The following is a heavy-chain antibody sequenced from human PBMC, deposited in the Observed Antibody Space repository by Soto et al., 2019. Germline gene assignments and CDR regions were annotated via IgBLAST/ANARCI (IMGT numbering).Heavy chain of an antibody. CDR1: GYTFTGYY. J-gene: IGHJ5*02. V-gene: IGHV1-2*02. D-gene: IGHD3-3*01. CDR3: ARDQGPYYDFWSGYYKNNWFDP. Sequence: ASVKVSCKASGYTFTGYYMHWVRQAPGQGLEWMGWINPNSGGTNYAQKFQGRVTMTRDTSISTAYMELSRLRSDDTAVYYCARDQGPYYDFWSGYYKNNWFDPWGQGTLVTVSS. CDR2: INPNSGGT.